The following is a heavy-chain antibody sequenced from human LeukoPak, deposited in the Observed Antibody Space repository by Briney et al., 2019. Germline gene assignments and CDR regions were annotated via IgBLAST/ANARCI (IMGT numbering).Heavy chain of an antibody. J-gene: IGHJ3*02. Sequence: SETLSFTCTVSGGSISSSSYYWGWIRQPPGKGLEWIGSIYYSGSTYYNPSLKSRVTISVGTSKNQFSLKLSSVTAADTAVYYCASETYYYDSSGPAFDIWGQGTMVTVSS. D-gene: IGHD3-22*01. CDR2: IYYSGST. CDR3: ASETYYYDSSGPAFDI. V-gene: IGHV4-39*01. CDR1: GGSISSSSYY.